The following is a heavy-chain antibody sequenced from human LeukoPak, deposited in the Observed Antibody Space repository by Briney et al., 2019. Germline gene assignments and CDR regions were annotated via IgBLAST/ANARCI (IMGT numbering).Heavy chain of an antibody. V-gene: IGHV1-69*06. Sequence: SVEVSCKASGGTFSSYAISWVRQAPGQGLEWMGGIIPIFGTTNYAQKFQGRVTITADKSTSTAYMELSSLRSEDTVLYYKQKTEYDILTGYLKGHFDYWGQGTLVTVSS. J-gene: IGHJ4*02. CDR2: IIPIFGTT. CDR3: QKTEYDILTGYLKGHFDY. CDR1: GGTFSSYA. D-gene: IGHD3-9*01.